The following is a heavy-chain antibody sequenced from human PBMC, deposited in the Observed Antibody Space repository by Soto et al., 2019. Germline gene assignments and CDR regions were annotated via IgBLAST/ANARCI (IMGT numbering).Heavy chain of an antibody. J-gene: IGHJ5*02. Sequence: HGESLKISCNGSVYSFTSDWISWLRQMPVKGLEWLGSIDRSDSYTHYSPSFQCHATISTDKSINTAYLEWSSLKASDTAIYYCAKQIYCSNSGCSKKFWFDPWGRGSLVTVSS. CDR3: AKQIYCSNSGCSKKFWFDP. D-gene: IGHD2-2*01. V-gene: IGHV5-10-1*01. CDR1: VYSFTSDW. CDR2: IDRSDSYT.